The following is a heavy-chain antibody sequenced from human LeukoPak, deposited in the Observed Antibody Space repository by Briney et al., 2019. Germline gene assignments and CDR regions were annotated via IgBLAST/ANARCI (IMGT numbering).Heavy chain of an antibody. V-gene: IGHV3-21*01. CDR3: ARTNLVITNAFDI. CDR2: ISSSSSYI. D-gene: IGHD3-16*01. Sequence: GGSLRLSCAASGFTFSSYSMNWVRQAPGKGLGWVSSISSSSSYIYYADSVKGRFTISRDNAKKSVYLQMNSLRAEDTALYYCARTNLVITNAFDIWGQGTMVTVSS. J-gene: IGHJ3*02. CDR1: GFTFSSYS.